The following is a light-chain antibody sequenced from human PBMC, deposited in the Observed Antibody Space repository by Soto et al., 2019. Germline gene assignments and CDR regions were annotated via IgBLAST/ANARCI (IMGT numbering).Light chain of an antibody. CDR2: DAS. V-gene: IGKV3-11*01. CDR3: QQRSNWPPWT. CDR1: QSVSSY. Sequence: EIVLTQSPATLSLSPGERATLSCRASQSVSSYLAWYQQKPGQAPRLLIYDASNRATGIPARFSGSGSGTDFPLTISRLEPEDFAVYYCQQRSNWPPWTFGQGTKVDIK. J-gene: IGKJ1*01.